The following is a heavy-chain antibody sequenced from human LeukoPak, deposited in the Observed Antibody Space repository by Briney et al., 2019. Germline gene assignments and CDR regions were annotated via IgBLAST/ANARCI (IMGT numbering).Heavy chain of an antibody. J-gene: IGHJ4*02. CDR2: ISNDGNHK. CDR1: GFPFSSYS. D-gene: IGHD4-23*01. CDR3: ARDPNRLADYGGDYFDH. Sequence: GGSLRLSCAASGFPFSSYSMHWVRQAPGNGLEWVAVISNDGNHKYYADSVKGRFIISRDNSKNTLSLQMNTLRPDDTAVFYCARDPNRLADYGGDYFDHWGQGTLVTVSS. V-gene: IGHV3-30*04.